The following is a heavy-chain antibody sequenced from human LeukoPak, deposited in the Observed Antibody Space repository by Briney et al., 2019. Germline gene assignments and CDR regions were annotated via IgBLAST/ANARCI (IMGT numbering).Heavy chain of an antibody. CDR2: ISSSSSSYI. V-gene: IGHV3-21*01. J-gene: IGHJ4*02. Sequence: GGSLRLSCAASGFTFSSYSMNWVRQAPGKGLEWVSSISSSSSSYIYYADSVKGRFTISRDNAKNSLYLQMNSLRAEDTAVYYCARDPPWGGSYFNTFLYWGQGTLVTVSS. CDR1: GFTFSSYS. CDR3: ARDPPWGGSYFNTFLY. D-gene: IGHD1-26*01.